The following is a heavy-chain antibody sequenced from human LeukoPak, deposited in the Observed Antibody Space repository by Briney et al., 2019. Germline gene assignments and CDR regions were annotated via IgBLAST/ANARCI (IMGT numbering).Heavy chain of an antibody. CDR2: IKQDGSDK. J-gene: IGHJ4*02. Sequence: PGGSLRLSCVVSEFNFRNYWMSWVRQTPGKGLEWVANIKQDGSDKYYVDSVKGRFIISRDNAKNSLYLQMNSLRDEDTAVYYCARETGTFDHWGQGTLVIVSS. CDR1: EFNFRNYW. CDR3: ARETGTFDH. V-gene: IGHV3-7*03. D-gene: IGHD1-7*01.